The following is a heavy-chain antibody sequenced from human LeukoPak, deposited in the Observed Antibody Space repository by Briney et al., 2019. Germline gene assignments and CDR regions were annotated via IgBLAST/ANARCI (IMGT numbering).Heavy chain of an antibody. CDR3: ARGPDTAMVAFDY. J-gene: IGHJ4*02. CDR2: INPNSGGT. Sequence: ASVKVSCKASGYTFTSYYMHWVRQAPGQGLEWMGWINPNSGGTNYAQKFQGWVTMTRDTSISTAYMELSRLRSDDTAVYYCARGPDTAMVAFDYWGQGTLVTVSS. D-gene: IGHD5-18*01. V-gene: IGHV1-2*04. CDR1: GYTFTSYY.